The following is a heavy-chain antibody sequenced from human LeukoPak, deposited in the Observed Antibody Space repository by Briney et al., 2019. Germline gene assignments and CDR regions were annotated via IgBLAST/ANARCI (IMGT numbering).Heavy chain of an antibody. D-gene: IGHD5-18*01. CDR3: AREVDTAMAIDY. CDR1: GFTFSSYG. Sequence: GRSLRLSCAASGFTFSSYGMHWVRQAPGKGLEWVAVIWYDGSNKYYADSVKGRFTISRDNSKNTLYLQMNSLRAEDTAVYYCAREVDTAMAIDYWGQGTLVTVSP. CDR2: IWYDGSNK. V-gene: IGHV3-33*01. J-gene: IGHJ4*02.